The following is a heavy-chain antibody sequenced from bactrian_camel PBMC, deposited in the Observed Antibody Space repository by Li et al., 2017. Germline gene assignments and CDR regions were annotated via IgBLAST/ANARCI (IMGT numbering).Heavy chain of an antibody. CDR1: GYTYRSYC. D-gene: IGHD2*01. Sequence: VQLVESGGGSVQAGGSLRLSCAASGYTYRSYCMGWFRQALGEELEGVATIDGYNKRTCGESMEGRFTISKDNAKAILYLQIHTLKPEDTAVYYCAADLNPSYCSGGSVYPRLLGPGDPGHRL. V-gene: IGHV3-2*01. CDR3: AADLNPSYCSGGSVYPRL. CDR2: IDGYNKRT. J-gene: IGHJ4*01.